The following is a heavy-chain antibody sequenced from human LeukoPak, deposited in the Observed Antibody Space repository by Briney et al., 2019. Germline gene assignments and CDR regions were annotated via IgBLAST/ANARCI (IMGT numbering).Heavy chain of an antibody. CDR3: TRGGLYDGSSAFDY. CDR1: AFTLSDHY. J-gene: IGHJ4*02. Sequence: GGSLTLSCAAHAFTLSDHYMDWVRQAPGKGREWVGRTRNKADSYTTVYAASVNGRFTISRDDSKSSLYLQMNSLKTEDTAMYYCTRGGLYDGSSAFDYWGQGTLVTASS. V-gene: IGHV3-72*01. CDR2: TRNKADSYTT. D-gene: IGHD4-23*01.